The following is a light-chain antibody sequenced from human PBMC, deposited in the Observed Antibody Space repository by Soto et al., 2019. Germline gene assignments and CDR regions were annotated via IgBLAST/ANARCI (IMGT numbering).Light chain of an antibody. CDR3: QQYNNWLTWT. CDR2: GAS. CDR1: QSVSSSS. V-gene: IGKV3D-15*01. Sequence: EIGLTQFPDTLSFSPGERATLSCRASQSVSSSSLAWYQQKRGQAPRLLIHGASSRATGIPERFSGSGSGTEFTLTISSLQSEDFAVYYCQQYNNWLTWTFGQGTKVEIK. J-gene: IGKJ1*01.